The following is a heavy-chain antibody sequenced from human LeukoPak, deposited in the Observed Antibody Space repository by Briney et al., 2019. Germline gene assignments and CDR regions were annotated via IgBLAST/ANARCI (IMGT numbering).Heavy chain of an antibody. Sequence: PSETLSLTCTVSGGSVSSGSYYWSWIRQPPGKGLEWIGYIYYSGSTNYNPSLKSRVTISVDTSKNQFSLKLSSVTAADTAVYYCARDSRVGGNRPVDPWGQGTLVTVSS. J-gene: IGHJ5*02. V-gene: IGHV4-61*01. CDR1: GGSVSSGSYY. CDR2: IYYSGST. D-gene: IGHD1-26*01. CDR3: ARDSRVGGNRPVDP.